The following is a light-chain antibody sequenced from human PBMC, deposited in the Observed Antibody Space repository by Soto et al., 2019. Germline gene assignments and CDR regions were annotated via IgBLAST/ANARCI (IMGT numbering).Light chain of an antibody. CDR1: QSVSNN. V-gene: IGKV3-15*01. J-gene: IGKJ5*01. CDR3: QQYNNWPPVT. CDR2: AAS. Sequence: EIVMTQSPVTLSVSPGERVTLSCRASQSVSNNLAWYQQKSGQAPRLLIYAASTRVTGIPARFSGSGSGTEFTLTISSLQSEDFAIYYCQQYNNWPPVTFGQGTRLEI.